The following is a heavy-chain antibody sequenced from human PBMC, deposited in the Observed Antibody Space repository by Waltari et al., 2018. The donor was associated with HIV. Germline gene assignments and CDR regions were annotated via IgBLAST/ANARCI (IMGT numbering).Heavy chain of an antibody. CDR1: GFTFCGSA. CDR2: IKSKANSYAT. CDR3: TRCYYDSSGANWFDP. J-gene: IGHJ5*02. V-gene: IGHV3-73*01. D-gene: IGHD3-22*01. Sequence: EVQRVGSGGGLVKPGGCLNLSCADSGFTFCGSAMHWVPQASGKGLEWVGRIKSKANSYATAYAASVKGRFTISRDDSKNTAYLQMNSLKTEDTAVYYCTRCYYDSSGANWFDPWGQGTLVTVSS.